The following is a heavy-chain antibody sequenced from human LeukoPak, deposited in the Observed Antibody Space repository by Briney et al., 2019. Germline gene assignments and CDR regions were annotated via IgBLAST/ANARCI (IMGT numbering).Heavy chain of an antibody. V-gene: IGHV4-61*01. CDR2: IHYSVTT. CDR3: ARWGTY. D-gene: IGHD7-27*01. Sequence: SETLSLTCTVSGGSVSSGTYFWAWVRQPPGRGLEWIGHIHYSVTTNYNPSLKSRVTMSLDTSKNQFSLKLTSVTAADTAIYFCARWGTYWGQGILVTVSS. J-gene: IGHJ4*02. CDR1: GGSVSSGTYF.